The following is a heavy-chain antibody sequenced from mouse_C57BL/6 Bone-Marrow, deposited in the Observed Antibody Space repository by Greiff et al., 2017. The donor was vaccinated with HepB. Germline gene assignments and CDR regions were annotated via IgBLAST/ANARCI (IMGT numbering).Heavy chain of an antibody. J-gene: IGHJ1*03. V-gene: IGHV5-9*01. CDR3: ARPFFDV. CDR1: GFTFSSYT. Sequence: EVMLVESGGGLVKPGGSLKLSCAASGFTFSSYTMSWVRQTPEKRLAWVATISGGGGNTYYPDSVKGRFTISRDNAKNTLYLQMSSLRSEDTALYYCARPFFDVWGTGTTVTVSS. CDR2: ISGGGGNT.